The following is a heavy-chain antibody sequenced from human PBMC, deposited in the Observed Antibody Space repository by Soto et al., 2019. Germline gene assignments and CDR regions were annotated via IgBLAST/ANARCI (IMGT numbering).Heavy chain of an antibody. Sequence: ASVKVSCKASGDVFRSYGINWVRQAPGQGLEWMGWISAYNDNTNYAQKLQGRVTMTTDTSTSTAYMELRSLRSDDTAVYYCARDLVYSSSWYDYWGQGTLVTVSS. J-gene: IGHJ4*02. V-gene: IGHV1-18*01. D-gene: IGHD6-13*01. CDR2: ISAYNDNT. CDR3: ARDLVYSSSWYDY. CDR1: GDVFRSYG.